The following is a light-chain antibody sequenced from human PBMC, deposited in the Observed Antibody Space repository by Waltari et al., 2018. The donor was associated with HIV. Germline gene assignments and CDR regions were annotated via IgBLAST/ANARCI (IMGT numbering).Light chain of an antibody. Sequence: QSVLTQPPSASGTPGQTVVISCSGNSSNIGNNDVTWYQVLPVSAPRLLIYMNNCRPPGVPGRFSGSRFGTSASLAIHALQSEDEADYYCATWDDSLYGMFGGGTKLTV. CDR2: MNN. CDR3: ATWDDSLYGM. J-gene: IGLJ3*02. V-gene: IGLV1-44*01. CDR1: SSNIGNND.